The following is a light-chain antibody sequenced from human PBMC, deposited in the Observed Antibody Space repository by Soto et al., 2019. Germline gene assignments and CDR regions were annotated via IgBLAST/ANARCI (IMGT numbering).Light chain of an antibody. Sequence: EIVLTQSPGTLSLSPGERATLSCRASQSVSSSYLAWYQQTPGQAPRLRIYGASSRATGIPDRFSGSGSGTDFTLTISRLEPEDFAVYYCQQYGSSPQYTFGQGTKLEIK. CDR1: QSVSSSY. V-gene: IGKV3-20*01. J-gene: IGKJ2*01. CDR2: GAS. CDR3: QQYGSSPQYT.